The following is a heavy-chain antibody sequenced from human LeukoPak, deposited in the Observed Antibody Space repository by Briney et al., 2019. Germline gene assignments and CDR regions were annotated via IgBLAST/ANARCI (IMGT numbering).Heavy chain of an antibody. CDR1: GFTFSSYG. J-gene: IGHJ4*02. Sequence: GGSLRLSCAASGFTFSSYGMHWVRQAPGKGLEWVAVIWYDGSNKYYADSVKGRFTISRDNSKNTLYLQMNSLRAEDTAVYYCAKDSGLGIAVAGDFDYWGQGTLVTVSS. V-gene: IGHV3-30*02. CDR3: AKDSGLGIAVAGDFDY. D-gene: IGHD6-19*01. CDR2: IWYDGSNK.